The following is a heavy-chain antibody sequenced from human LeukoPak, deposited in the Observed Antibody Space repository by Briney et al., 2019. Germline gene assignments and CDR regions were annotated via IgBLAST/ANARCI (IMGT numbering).Heavy chain of an antibody. V-gene: IGHV4-59*08. J-gene: IGHJ5*02. CDR3: ARLPEGGYATSLGWLDP. CDR1: SAAISRSY. D-gene: IGHD5-24*01. CDR2: ISYSRVS. Sequence: PSETLSLTCTVPSAAISRSYWIWIRQTPGKGLEWIGYISYSRVSTCNPSLGSRVTISRDTSKNEVSLNLSSVTAADTAVYFCARLPEGGYATSLGWLDPWGQGTRVTVSS.